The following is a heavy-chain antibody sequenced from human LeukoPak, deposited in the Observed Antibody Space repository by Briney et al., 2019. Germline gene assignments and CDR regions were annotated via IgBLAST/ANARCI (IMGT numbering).Heavy chain of an antibody. CDR2: IFYSGST. CDR1: SGSISTSNYY. CDR3: ARDNVVDATSGIDY. D-gene: IGHD1-26*01. Sequence: SETLSLTCTVSSGSISTSNYYWGWVRQPPGKALEWIGNIFYSGSTYYSPSLKSRVTISLDTSRNQFSLKLTSMTAADTAVYFCARDNVVDATSGIDYWGQGTLVTVSS. J-gene: IGHJ4*02. V-gene: IGHV4-39*07.